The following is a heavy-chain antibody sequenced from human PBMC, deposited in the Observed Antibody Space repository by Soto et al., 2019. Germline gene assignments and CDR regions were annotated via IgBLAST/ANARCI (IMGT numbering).Heavy chain of an antibody. CDR2: INPNGGVT. CDR1: GDTFNDYY. CDR3: ARESGVATATLDYYYFYMDV. D-gene: IGHD5-12*01. Sequence: QVQLVQSGAEVKRPGASVTVSCRSSGDTFNDYYIHWVRQAPGQGLEWMGWINPNGGVTKYAQKFQGWVSMTRDTSIRTVYMQLSRLRSDDTAVYYCARESGVATATLDYYYFYMDVWGTGNTVTVSS. V-gene: IGHV1-2*04. J-gene: IGHJ6*03.